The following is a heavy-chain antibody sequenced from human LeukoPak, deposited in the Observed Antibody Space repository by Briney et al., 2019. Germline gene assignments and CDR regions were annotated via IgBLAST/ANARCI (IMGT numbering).Heavy chain of an antibody. CDR3: ARVPSDWGFFDY. D-gene: IGHD7-27*01. J-gene: IGHJ4*02. V-gene: IGHV3-7*01. Sequence: GGSLRLSCAASGFTFSNYGMSWVRQAPGKGLEWVANINRDGSEIYYVDSVKGRFTISRDNAKRSLSLQMNSLRAEDTALYYCARVPSDWGFFDYWGQGALVTVSS. CDR1: GFTFSNYG. CDR2: INRDGSEI.